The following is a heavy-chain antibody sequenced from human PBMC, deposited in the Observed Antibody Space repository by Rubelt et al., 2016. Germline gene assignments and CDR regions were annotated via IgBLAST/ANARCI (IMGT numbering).Heavy chain of an antibody. D-gene: IGHD6-13*01. J-gene: IGHJ5*02. CDR2: INAGNGNT. CDR3: ARGLGLGYSSSWFNWFDP. CDR1: GHNFIGYH. Sequence: QVQLVQSGAEVKKPGASVKVSCKASGHNFIGYHIHWVRQAPGQGLEWMGWINAGNGNTKYSQKCQGRVTITRETSASTDYMELSSLRSEDTAVYYCARGLGLGYSSSWFNWFDPWGQGTLVTVSS. V-gene: IGHV1-3*01.